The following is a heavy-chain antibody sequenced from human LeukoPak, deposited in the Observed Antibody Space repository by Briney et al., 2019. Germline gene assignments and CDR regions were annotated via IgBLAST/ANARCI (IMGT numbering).Heavy chain of an antibody. CDR3: ARDDIAVTGMAFDY. CDR2: IKQDGSAE. J-gene: IGHJ4*02. CDR1: GFTFSDYW. D-gene: IGHD6-13*01. V-gene: IGHV3-7*01. Sequence: GGSLRLSCGASGFTFSDYWMSWVRQAPGTGLDWVANIKQDGSAEYYVDSVKGRFTISRDNANNSLYLQMSSLRAEDTALYYCARDDIAVTGMAFDYWGQGTLVTVSS.